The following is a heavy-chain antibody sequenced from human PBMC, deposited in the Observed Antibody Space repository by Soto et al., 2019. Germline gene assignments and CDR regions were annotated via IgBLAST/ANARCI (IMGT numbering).Heavy chain of an antibody. CDR2: ISAHNGNT. CDR3: XRGRYGDY. D-gene: IGHD1-26*01. J-gene: IGHJ4*02. Sequence: QVHLVQSGAEVKKPGASVKVSCKGSGYAFTTYGITWVRQAPGQGLEWMGWISAHNGNTNYAQKLQGRVTVTRDTXXXXXXXXXXXXXXXDXXXXXXXRGRYGDYWGQGALVTVSS. V-gene: IGHV1-18*01. CDR1: GYAFTTYG.